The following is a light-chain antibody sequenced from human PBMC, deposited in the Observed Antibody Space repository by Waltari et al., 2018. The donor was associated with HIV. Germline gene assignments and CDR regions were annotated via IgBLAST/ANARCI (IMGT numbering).Light chain of an antibody. CDR1: RRDVGTYDY. CDR3: CSFAGSNFV. V-gene: IGLV2-23*01. CDR2: DGT. Sequence: QSALTQPASVSGSPGQAIPISCTGSRRDVGTYDYISWYQQHPGTAPKLIISDGTERPSGISNRFSGSKSGTTASLTISGLQAEDEAEYFCCSFAGSNFVFGSGTKVTVL. J-gene: IGLJ1*01.